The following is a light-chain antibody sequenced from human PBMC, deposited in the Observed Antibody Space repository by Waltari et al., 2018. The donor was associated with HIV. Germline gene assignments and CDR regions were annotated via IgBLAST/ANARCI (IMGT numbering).Light chain of an antibody. J-gene: IGKJ1*01. V-gene: IGKV1-5*03. CDR1: QSIGSW. CDR3: QQYKSYFAWT. Sequence: DNQMTQSPSTLSASVGDRVTITCRASQSIGSWLAWYQQKSGKAPKLLLYKASSLERGVPSRFSGSGSGTEFTLTISSLQPDDLATYYCQQYKSYFAWTFGQGTKVEIK. CDR2: KAS.